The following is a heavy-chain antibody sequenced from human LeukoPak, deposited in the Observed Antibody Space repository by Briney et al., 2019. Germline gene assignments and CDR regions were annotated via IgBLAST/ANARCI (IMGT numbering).Heavy chain of an antibody. D-gene: IGHD5-18*01. CDR1: GVSISSSY. Sequence: PSETLSLTCTVSGVSISSSYWGWIRQPPGKGLEWIGSIYYSGSTYYNPSLKSRVTISVDTSKNQFSLKLSSVTAADTAVYYCARGHAMVTSFGMDVWGQRTTVTVSS. CDR2: IYYSGST. J-gene: IGHJ6*02. V-gene: IGHV4-39*01. CDR3: ARGHAMVTSFGMDV.